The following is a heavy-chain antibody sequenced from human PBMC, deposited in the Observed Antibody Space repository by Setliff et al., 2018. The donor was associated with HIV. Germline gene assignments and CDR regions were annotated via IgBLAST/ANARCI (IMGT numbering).Heavy chain of an antibody. J-gene: IGHJ4*02. D-gene: IGHD3-9*01. Sequence: GGSLRLSCVASGFTFSTFAMHWVRQAPGKGLEWVSVISYDGSRTYYADSVKGRFTISRDNAKNSLHLQMNSLRAEDAAFYYCAREAYDVLTPHAHIDYWGQGVLVTVSS. CDR3: AREAYDVLTPHAHIDY. V-gene: IGHV3-30*07. CDR2: ISYDGSRT. CDR1: GFTFSTFA.